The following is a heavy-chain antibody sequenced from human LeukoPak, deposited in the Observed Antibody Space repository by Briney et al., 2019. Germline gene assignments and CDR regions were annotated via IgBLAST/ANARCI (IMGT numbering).Heavy chain of an antibody. CDR2: IRYDGSNK. CDR3: AKDRKRITIFGVVTRQPYNWFDP. D-gene: IGHD3-3*01. Sequence: GGSLRLSCAASGFTFSSYGMHWVRRAPGKGLEWVAFIRYDGSNKYYADSVKGRFTISRDNSKNTLYLQMNSLRAEDTAVYYCAKDRKRITIFGVVTRQPYNWFDPWGQGTLVTVSS. V-gene: IGHV3-30*02. J-gene: IGHJ5*02. CDR1: GFTFSSYG.